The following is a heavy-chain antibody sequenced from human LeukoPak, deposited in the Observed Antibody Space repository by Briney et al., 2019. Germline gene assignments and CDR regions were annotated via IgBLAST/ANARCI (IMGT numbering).Heavy chain of an antibody. CDR3: VKSAGKDGYRDVFDI. V-gene: IGHV3-23*01. J-gene: IGHJ3*02. D-gene: IGHD5-24*01. CDR2: ITKSGDQT. Sequence: GALRLSFAASGFTFSSYWMSWGPQAPGKGLGGGSTITKSGDQTHYADSVRGLFTISRDIFKSTLYLQMNSLRAEDTAVYHCVKSAGKDGYRDVFDIWGQGTVVTVSS. CDR1: GFTFSSYW.